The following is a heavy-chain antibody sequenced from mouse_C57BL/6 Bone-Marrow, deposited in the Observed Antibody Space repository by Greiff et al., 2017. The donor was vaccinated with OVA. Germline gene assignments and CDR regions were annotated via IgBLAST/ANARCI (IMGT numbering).Heavy chain of an antibody. Sequence: VQLQQSGPELVKPGASVKISCKASGYAFSSSWMNWVKQRPGKGLEWIGRIYPGDGDTNYNGKFKGKATLTADKSSSTAYMQLSSLTSEDSAVYFCARRGYGSSFHYFDYWGQGTTLTVSS. CDR2: IYPGDGDT. V-gene: IGHV1-82*01. D-gene: IGHD1-1*01. J-gene: IGHJ2*01. CDR3: ARRGYGSSFHYFDY. CDR1: GYAFSSSW.